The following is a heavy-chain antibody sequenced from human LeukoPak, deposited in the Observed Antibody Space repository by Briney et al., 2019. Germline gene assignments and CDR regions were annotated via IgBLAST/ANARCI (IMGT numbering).Heavy chain of an antibody. Sequence: PGGSLRLSCAASGFTFSSYAMTWVRQAPGKGLEWVSVISGRSGSTYSADSVKGRFTISRDNSKNTLYLQMNGLRVEDTAVYYCAKADTIPRHPEYFYYALDVWGQGTTVTVS. CDR1: GFTFSSYA. CDR3: AKADTIPRHPEYFYYALDV. V-gene: IGHV3-23*01. J-gene: IGHJ6*02. D-gene: IGHD3-10*01. CDR2: ISGRSGST.